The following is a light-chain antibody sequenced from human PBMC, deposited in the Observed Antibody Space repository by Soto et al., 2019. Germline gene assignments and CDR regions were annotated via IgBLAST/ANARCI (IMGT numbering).Light chain of an antibody. CDR2: WAS. CDR1: QSVLYNSNNMNY. V-gene: IGKV4-1*01. CDR3: QQYYSTPYT. Sequence: DFVMTQSPDSLAVSLGERATINCKSSQSVLYNSNNMNYLAWYQQKPGQPPKLLIYWASTRESGVPDRFSGSGSGTDFTLTISSLQAEDVAVYYCQQYYSTPYTFGQGTKLEIK. J-gene: IGKJ2*01.